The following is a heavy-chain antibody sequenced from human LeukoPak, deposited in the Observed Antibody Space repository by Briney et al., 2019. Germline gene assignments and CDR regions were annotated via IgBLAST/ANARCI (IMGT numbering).Heavy chain of an antibody. V-gene: IGHV3-7*01. Sequence: ETLSLTCTVSGGSISSYYWSWVRQAPGKGLEWVANIKQDGSEQYYVDSVKGRFTISRDNAKNSLSLQMNSLRAEDTAVYYCARPLMYYYGSETYFWFDPWGQGTLVTVSS. CDR1: GGSISSYY. D-gene: IGHD3-10*01. J-gene: IGHJ5*02. CDR2: IKQDGSEQ. CDR3: ARPLMYYYGSETYFWFDP.